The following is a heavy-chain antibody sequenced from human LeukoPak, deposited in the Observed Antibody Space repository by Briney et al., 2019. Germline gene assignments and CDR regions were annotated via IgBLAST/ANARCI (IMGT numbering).Heavy chain of an antibody. CDR2: ISYDGSNK. CDR1: GFTFSSYG. D-gene: IGHD6-19*01. CDR3: AKVYSSGWSNAIDY. Sequence: GGSLRLSCAASGFTFSSYGMHWVRQAPGKGLEWVAVISYDGSNKYYADSVKGRFTISRDNSKNTLYLQMNSLRAEDTAVYYCAKVYSSGWSNAIDYWGQGTLVTVSS. V-gene: IGHV3-30*18. J-gene: IGHJ4*02.